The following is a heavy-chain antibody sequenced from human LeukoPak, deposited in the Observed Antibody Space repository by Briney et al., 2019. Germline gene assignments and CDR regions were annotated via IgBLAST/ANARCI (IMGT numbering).Heavy chain of an antibody. CDR2: IRYDGSNK. V-gene: IGHV3-30*02. Sequence: PGGSLRLSCAASGFTFSSYGMHWVRQAPGKGLEWVAFIRYDGSNKYYADSVKGRFTISRDNSKNTLYLQMNSLRAEDTAMYYCAKDEYGYSGYEGAFDIWGQGTMVTVSS. CDR3: AKDEYGYSGYEGAFDI. CDR1: GFTFSSYG. D-gene: IGHD5-12*01. J-gene: IGHJ3*02.